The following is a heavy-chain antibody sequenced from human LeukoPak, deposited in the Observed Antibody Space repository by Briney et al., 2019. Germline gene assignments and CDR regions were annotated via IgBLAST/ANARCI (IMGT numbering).Heavy chain of an antibody. V-gene: IGHV4-39*07. CDR3: ARLPTYYYDSSGSHYWYFGL. CDR2: IYYSGST. J-gene: IGHJ2*01. D-gene: IGHD3-22*01. Sequence: SETLPLTCTVSGGSISSSSYYWGWIRQPPGKGLEWIGSIYYSGSTYYNPSLKSRVTISVDTSKNQFSLKLSSVTAADTAVYYCARLPTYYYDSSGSHYWYFGLWGRGTLVTVSS. CDR1: GGSISSSSYY.